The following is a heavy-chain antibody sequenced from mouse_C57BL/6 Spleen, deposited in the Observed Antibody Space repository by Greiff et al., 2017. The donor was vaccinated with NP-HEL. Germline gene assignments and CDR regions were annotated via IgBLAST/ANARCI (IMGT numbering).Heavy chain of an antibody. J-gene: IGHJ2*01. CDR2: ISSGGSYT. CDR3: ARQGRRDYFDY. Sequence: EVHLVESGGDLVKPGGSLKLSCAASGFTFSSYGMSWVRQTPDKRLEWVATISSGGSYTYYPDSVKGRFTISRDNAKNTLYLQMSSLKSEDTAMYYCARQGRRDYFDYWGQGTTLTVSS. V-gene: IGHV5-6*01. D-gene: IGHD3-3*01. CDR1: GFTFSSYG.